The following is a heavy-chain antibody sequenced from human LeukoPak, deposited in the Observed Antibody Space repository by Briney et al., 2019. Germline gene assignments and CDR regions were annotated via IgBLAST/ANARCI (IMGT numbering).Heavy chain of an antibody. V-gene: IGHV3-30*18. D-gene: IGHD3-10*01. Sequence: GGSLRLSCAASGFIFSNYGMHWVRQAPGKGLEWVALISYDGSNKYFADSVKGRFTISRDNSKNTLYLQMNSLRPEDTAVYYCAKALNYYGSGYYFDYWGQGTLVTVSS. CDR1: GFIFSNYG. CDR3: AKALNYYGSGYYFDY. J-gene: IGHJ4*02. CDR2: ISYDGSNK.